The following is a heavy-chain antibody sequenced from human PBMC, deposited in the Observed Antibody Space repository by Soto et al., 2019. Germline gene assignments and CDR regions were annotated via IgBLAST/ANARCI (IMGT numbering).Heavy chain of an antibody. Sequence: AGGSLRLSCAVSEFTFSTFAMHWVRQAPGKGLEWVAGISKDGHDEFYADSVKGRFTISRDNSKNTLYLQISSLEPEDTAVYFCATGGILTPGQRGLCDYWGQGTLVTVSS. CDR2: ISKDGHDE. V-gene: IGHV3-30-3*01. CDR1: EFTFSTFA. D-gene: IGHD3-9*01. CDR3: ATGGILTPGQRGLCDY. J-gene: IGHJ4*02.